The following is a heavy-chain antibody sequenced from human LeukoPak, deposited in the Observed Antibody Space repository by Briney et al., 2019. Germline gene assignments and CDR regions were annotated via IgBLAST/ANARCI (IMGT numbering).Heavy chain of an antibody. Sequence: GGSLRLSCAASGFTFSSYSMNWVRQAPGKGLEWVSSISSNSYHIFYADSVKGRFTISRGNAKNSLYLQMNNLRAEDTAVYYCVGPDSQFDCWGQGTLVTVSS. CDR3: VGPDSQFDC. D-gene: IGHD3-10*01. J-gene: IGHJ4*02. CDR2: ISSNSYHI. CDR1: GFTFSSYS. V-gene: IGHV3-21*06.